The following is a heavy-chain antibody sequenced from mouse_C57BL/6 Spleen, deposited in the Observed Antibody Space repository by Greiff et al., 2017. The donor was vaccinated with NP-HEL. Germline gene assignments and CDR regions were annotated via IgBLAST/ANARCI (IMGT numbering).Heavy chain of an antibody. CDR1: GFSLNTYA. Sequence: EVQLVESGGGLVQPKGSLKLSCAASGFSLNTYAMNWVRQAPGKGLEWVARIRSKSNNYATYYADSVKDRFTISRDDSESMLYLQMNNLKTEDTAMYYCVRHEGYYAMDYWGQGTSVTVSS. V-gene: IGHV10-1*01. CDR2: IRSKSNNYAT. J-gene: IGHJ4*01. CDR3: VRHEGYYAMDY.